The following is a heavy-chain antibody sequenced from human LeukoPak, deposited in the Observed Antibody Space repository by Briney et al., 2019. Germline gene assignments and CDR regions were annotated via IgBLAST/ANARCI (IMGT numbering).Heavy chain of an antibody. CDR2: VSISSGTI. V-gene: IGHV3-48*04. J-gene: IGHJ4*02. Sequence: PGGSLGLSCAASGFTFTGHNMNWVRQAPGKGLEWISFVSISSGTIYYADSVKGRFSISRDNAKSSLDLQMNSLRAEDTAVYYCARAMSTFGGVRNYFDSWGQGTLVTVSS. CDR3: ARAMSTFGGVRNYFDS. CDR1: GFTFTGHN. D-gene: IGHD3-16*01.